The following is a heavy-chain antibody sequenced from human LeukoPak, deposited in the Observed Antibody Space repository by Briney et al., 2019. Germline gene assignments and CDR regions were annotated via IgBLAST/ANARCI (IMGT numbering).Heavy chain of an antibody. CDR2: IRQDGGEK. J-gene: IGHJ4*01. Sequence: GGSLRLSCAVSGFTFTDYWMNWVRQAPGKGLEWFASIRQDGGEKYYVDSVKGRFTISRDNTKNSLYLQMSALRAEDTAVYYCTRDGTAAGLYFDLWGQGTLVTVSS. V-gene: IGHV3-7*01. CDR1: GFTFTDYW. D-gene: IGHD6-13*01. CDR3: TRDGTAAGLYFDL.